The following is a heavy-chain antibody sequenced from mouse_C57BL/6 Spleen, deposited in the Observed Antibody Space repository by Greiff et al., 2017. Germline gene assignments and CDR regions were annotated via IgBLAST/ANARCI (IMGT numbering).Heavy chain of an antibody. CDR2: IYPGGGYT. CDR3: ARCYYGSSPHFDY. V-gene: IGHV1-63*01. D-gene: IGHD1-1*01. J-gene: IGHJ2*01. CDR1: GYTFTNYW. Sequence: QVQLKQSGAELVRPGTSVKMSCKASGYTFTNYWIGWAKQRPGHGLEWIGDIYPGGGYTNYNEKFKGKATLTADKSSSTAYMQFSSLTSEDSAIYYCARCYYGSSPHFDYWGQGTTLTVSS.